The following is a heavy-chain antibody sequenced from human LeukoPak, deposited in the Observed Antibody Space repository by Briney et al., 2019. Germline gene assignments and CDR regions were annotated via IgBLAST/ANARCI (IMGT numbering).Heavy chain of an antibody. CDR3: ARDASADAFDI. J-gene: IGHJ3*02. V-gene: IGHV4-34*01. Sequence: SETLSLTCAVYGGSFSGYYWSWIRQPPGKGLEWIGEINHSGSTNYNPSLKSRVTISVDTSKNQFSLKLSSVTAADTAVYYCARDASADAFDIWGQGTMVTVSS. CDR1: GGSFSGYY. CDR2: INHSGST.